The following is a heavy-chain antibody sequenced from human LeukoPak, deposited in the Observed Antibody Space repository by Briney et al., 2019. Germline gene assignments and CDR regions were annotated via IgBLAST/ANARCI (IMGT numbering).Heavy chain of an antibody. J-gene: IGHJ5*02. CDR3: ARGNDYSNGFMWFDP. CDR1: GGSISSDY. D-gene: IGHD4-11*01. Sequence: SETLSLTCTVSGGSISSDYWSWIRQPPGKGLEWIGYIYYSGITNYNPSLKSRVTISVDTSKNQFSLKLSSVTAADTAVYYCARGNDYSNGFMWFDPWGQGTLVTVSS. V-gene: IGHV4-59*08. CDR2: IYYSGIT.